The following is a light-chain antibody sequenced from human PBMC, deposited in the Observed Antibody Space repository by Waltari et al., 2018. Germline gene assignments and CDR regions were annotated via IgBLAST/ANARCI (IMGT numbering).Light chain of an antibody. CDR2: SDN. Sequence: QSVLTQPPSTSGTPGQRVIISFSGSISNTGTSTVTWYQQLPGKAPKRLIYSDNQRPSGVPDRFSGSKSGTSASLAISGLQSEDEADYFCAAWDDGLLFGGGTKLTVL. J-gene: IGLJ2*01. V-gene: IGLV1-44*01. CDR3: AAWDDGLL. CDR1: ISNTGTST.